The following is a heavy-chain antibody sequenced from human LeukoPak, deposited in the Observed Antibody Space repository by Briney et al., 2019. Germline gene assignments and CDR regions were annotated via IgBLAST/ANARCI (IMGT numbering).Heavy chain of an antibody. D-gene: IGHD3-9*01. Sequence: SVKVSCKASGYTFTSYAINWVRQAPGQGLEWMGRIIPMLGTVNYAQKFQGRVTIIADKFTSTAYMELSSLRSDDTAVYHCATGMFDILTGYYPSDYLDYWGQGTLVTVSS. CDR2: IIPMLGTV. CDR1: GYTFTSYA. CDR3: ATGMFDILTGYYPSDYLDY. V-gene: IGHV1-69*04. J-gene: IGHJ4*02.